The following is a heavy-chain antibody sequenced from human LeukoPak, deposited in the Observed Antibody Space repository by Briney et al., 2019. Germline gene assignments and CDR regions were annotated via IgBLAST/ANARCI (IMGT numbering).Heavy chain of an antibody. CDR1: GFTFSSYA. D-gene: IGHD1-26*01. J-gene: IGHJ3*02. CDR3: AKDWGSGSYSVGYAFDI. V-gene: IGHV3-23*01. CDR2: ISGSGGST. Sequence: GGSLRLSCAASGFTFSSYAMSWVRQAPGKGLEWVSAISGSGGSTYYADSVKGRFTISRDNSKNTLYLQMNSLRAEDTAVYYCAKDWGSGSYSVGYAFDIWGQGTMVTVSS.